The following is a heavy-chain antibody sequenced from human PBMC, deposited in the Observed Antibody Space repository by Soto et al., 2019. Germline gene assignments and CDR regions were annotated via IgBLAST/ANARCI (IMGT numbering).Heavy chain of an antibody. V-gene: IGHV3-23*01. J-gene: IGHJ4*02. CDR1: GFTFDNYA. CDR2: ISGSGVST. D-gene: IGHD4-17*01. Sequence: EVQLLESGGGLAQPGGSLRLSCSASGFTFDNYAMSWVRQAPGKGLELVSGISGSGVSTYYADSVKGRFTISRDNSKNTLFLQMTSLRAEDTAVYYCAKDPVQTTVAVFDHWGQGTLVTVSS. CDR3: AKDPVQTTVAVFDH.